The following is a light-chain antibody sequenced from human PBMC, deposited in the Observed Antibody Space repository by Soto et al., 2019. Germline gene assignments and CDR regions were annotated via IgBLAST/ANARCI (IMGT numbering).Light chain of an antibody. CDR2: DVT. Sequence: QSVLTQPASVSGSPGQSITISCTGTSSDVGAYDFVSWYQHSPGKAPKLVTFDVTHRPPGISDRFSGSKSANTASLTISGLQAEDEADYYCCSYAGSYSWVFGGGTKLTVL. V-gene: IGLV2-14*01. J-gene: IGLJ3*02. CDR1: SSDVGAYDF. CDR3: CSYAGSYSWV.